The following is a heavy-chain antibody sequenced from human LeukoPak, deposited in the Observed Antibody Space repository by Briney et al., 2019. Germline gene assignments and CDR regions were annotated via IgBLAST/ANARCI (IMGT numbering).Heavy chain of an antibody. Sequence: ASVKVSFKASGYTFTSYYMHWVRQAPGQGLEWMGIINPSGGSTSYAQKFQGRVTMTRDTSTSTVYMELSSLRSDDTAVYYCARAPMGRRRAHDAFDIWGQGTMVTVSS. J-gene: IGHJ3*02. V-gene: IGHV1-46*01. CDR1: GYTFTSYY. CDR3: ARAPMGRRRAHDAFDI. D-gene: IGHD1-26*01. CDR2: INPSGGST.